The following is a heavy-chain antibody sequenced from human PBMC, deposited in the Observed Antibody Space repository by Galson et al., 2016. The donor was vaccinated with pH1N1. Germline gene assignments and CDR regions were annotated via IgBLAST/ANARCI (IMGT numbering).Heavy chain of an antibody. D-gene: IGHD3-22*01. CDR2: IKSKTDGGTT. J-gene: IGHJ1*01. CDR1: GFTFINAW. CDR3: TTVSGQKRYYYDSSGYYYGPEYFQH. V-gene: IGHV3-15*01. Sequence: SLRLSCAASGFTFINAWMSWVRQAPGKGQDWVGRIKSKTDGGTTDYAAPVKGRFTISRDDSKNTLYLQMNSLKTEDTAVYYCTTVSGQKRYYYDSSGYYYGPEYFQHWGQGTLVTVSS.